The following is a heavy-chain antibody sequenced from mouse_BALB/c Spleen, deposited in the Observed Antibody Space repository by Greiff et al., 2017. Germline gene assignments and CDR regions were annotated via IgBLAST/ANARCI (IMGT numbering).Heavy chain of an antibody. D-gene: IGHD4-1*01. V-gene: IGHV5-17*02. Sequence: EVQLVESGGGLVQPGGSRKLSCAASGFTFSSFGMHWVRQAPEKGLEWVAYISSGSSTIYYADTVKGRFTISRDNPKNTLFLQMTSLRSEDTAMYYCARDWDNYFDYWGQGTTLTVSS. CDR1: GFTFSSFG. CDR3: ARDWDNYFDY. CDR2: ISSGSSTI. J-gene: IGHJ2*01.